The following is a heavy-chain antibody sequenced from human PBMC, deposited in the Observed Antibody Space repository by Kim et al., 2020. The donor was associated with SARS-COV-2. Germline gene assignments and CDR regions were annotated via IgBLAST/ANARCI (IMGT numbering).Heavy chain of an antibody. J-gene: IGHJ4*02. Sequence: GGSLRLSCAASGFTFSSYGMNWVRQAPGKGLEWVAVISYDGSNKYYADSVKGRFTISRDNSKNTLYLQMNSLRAEDTAVYYCAANGYPYDSSGYYYDLDYWGQGTLVTVSP. CDR1: GFTFSSYG. CDR2: ISYDGSNK. CDR3: AANGYPYDSSGYYYDLDY. V-gene: IGHV3-30*03. D-gene: IGHD3-22*01.